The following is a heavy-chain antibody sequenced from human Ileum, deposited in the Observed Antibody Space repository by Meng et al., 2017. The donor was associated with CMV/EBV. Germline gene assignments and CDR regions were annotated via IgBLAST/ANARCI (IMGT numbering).Heavy chain of an antibody. J-gene: IGHJ6*02. CDR2: IYSGGST. CDR3: ARGESASSSAGAV. V-gene: IGHV3-53*01. Sequence: ETLSLTCAASGFTVSSNHMSWVRQAPGKGLEWVSVIYSGGSTHYADSVKGRFTISRDNSKNTLYLKLNSLSAEDTAVYYCARGESASSSAGAVWGQGTTVTVSS. CDR1: GFTVSSNH. D-gene: IGHD6-6*01.